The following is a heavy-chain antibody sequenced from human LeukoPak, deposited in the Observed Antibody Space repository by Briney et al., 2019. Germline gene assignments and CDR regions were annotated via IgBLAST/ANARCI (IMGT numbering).Heavy chain of an antibody. J-gene: IGHJ4*02. Sequence: GGSLRLSCAASGFTFSSYWMSWVRQAPGKGLEWVANIKQDGSEKYYVDSVKGRFTISRDNAKNSLYLQMNSLRAEDTAVYYCARVKGSYYYDSSGLDYWGQGTLVTVSS. V-gene: IGHV3-7*01. CDR1: GFTFSSYW. CDR3: ARVKGSYYYDSSGLDY. D-gene: IGHD3-22*01. CDR2: IKQDGSEK.